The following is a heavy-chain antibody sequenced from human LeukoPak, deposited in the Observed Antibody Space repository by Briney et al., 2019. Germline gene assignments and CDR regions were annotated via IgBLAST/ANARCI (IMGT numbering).Heavy chain of an antibody. CDR3: ASEGGNY. J-gene: IGHJ4*02. V-gene: IGHV3-48*02. D-gene: IGHD3-16*01. Sequence: GGSLRLFCAASGFTFSFYSMNGVRQAPGKGLEWVSYISSSSSTIYYADSVKGRFTISRDNAKKSLYLQMNSLRYEDTAVYYCASEGGNYWGQGTLVTVSS. CDR1: GFTFSFYS. CDR2: ISSSSSTI.